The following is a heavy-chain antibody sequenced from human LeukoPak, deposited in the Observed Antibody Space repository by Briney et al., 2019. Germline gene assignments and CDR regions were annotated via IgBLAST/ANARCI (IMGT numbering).Heavy chain of an antibody. J-gene: IGHJ4*02. Sequence: ASVKVSCKASGYTFTSYYMHWVRQAPGQGLEWMGIINPSGGSTSYAQKFQGRVTMTRDTSTSTVYMELSSLRSEDTAVYYCATASWRQWLVPPKGTDKYYFDYWGQGTLVTVSS. CDR2: INPSGGST. D-gene: IGHD6-19*01. CDR3: ATASWRQWLVPPKGTDKYYFDY. V-gene: IGHV1-46*01. CDR1: GYTFTSYY.